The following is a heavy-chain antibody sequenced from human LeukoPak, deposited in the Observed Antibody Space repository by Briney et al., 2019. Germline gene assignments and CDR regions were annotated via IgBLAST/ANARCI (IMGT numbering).Heavy chain of an antibody. CDR3: ARADYGDRNDAFDI. D-gene: IGHD4/OR15-4a*01. Sequence: SETLSLTCAVSGYSTSSGYYWGWIRQPAGKGLEWIGRIYGSGNINYNPSLKSRVTLSLDTSKNQFSLKMNFVTAADTAVYYCARADYGDRNDAFDIWGQGTMVTVSS. CDR2: IYGSGNI. J-gene: IGHJ3*02. V-gene: IGHV4-38-2*01. CDR1: GYSTSSGYY.